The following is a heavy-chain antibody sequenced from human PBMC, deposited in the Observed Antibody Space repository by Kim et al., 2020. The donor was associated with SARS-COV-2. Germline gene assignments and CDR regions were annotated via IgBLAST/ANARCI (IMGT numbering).Heavy chain of an antibody. CDR3: ARESMTLVRGVIITLSWFDP. J-gene: IGHJ5*02. V-gene: IGHV1-3*01. Sequence: ASVKVSCKASGYTFTSYAMHWVRQPPGKRLEWMGWINAGNGNTKYSQRFQGRVTITRDNSRSTAYMELSSLSSEDTAVYYCARESMTLVRGVIITLSWFDPWGQGTLVTVSS. CDR1: GYTFTSYA. CDR2: INAGNGNT. D-gene: IGHD3-10*01.